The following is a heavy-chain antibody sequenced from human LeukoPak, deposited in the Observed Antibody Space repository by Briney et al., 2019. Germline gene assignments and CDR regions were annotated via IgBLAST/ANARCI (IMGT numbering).Heavy chain of an antibody. Sequence: GGSLRLSCAASGFTVSSNYMSWVRQAPGKGLEWVSVIYSGGSTYYADSVKGRFTISRHNSKYTLYLQMNSLRAEDTAVYYCASQGVTHDYYYYYGMDVWGQGTTVTVSS. CDR2: IYSGGST. J-gene: IGHJ6*02. D-gene: IGHD3-10*01. CDR1: GFTVSSNY. CDR3: ASQGVTHDYYYYYGMDV. V-gene: IGHV3-53*04.